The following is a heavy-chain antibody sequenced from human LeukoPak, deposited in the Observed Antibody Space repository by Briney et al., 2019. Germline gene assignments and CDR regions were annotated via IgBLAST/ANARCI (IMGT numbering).Heavy chain of an antibody. D-gene: IGHD5-18*01. V-gene: IGHV4-59*08. CDR2: IYYSGST. CDR3: ARHEPPYSSGPDY. CDR1: GESSIGYY. Sequence: SETLSLTCAVYGESSIGYYWSWIRQPPGKGLEWIGYIYYSGSTNYNPSLKSRVTISVDTSKNQFSLKLSSVTAADTAVYYCARHEPPYSSGPDYWGQGTLVTVSS. J-gene: IGHJ4*02.